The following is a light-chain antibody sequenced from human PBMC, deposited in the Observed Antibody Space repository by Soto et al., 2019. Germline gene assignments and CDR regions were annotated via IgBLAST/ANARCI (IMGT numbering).Light chain of an antibody. CDR1: QSVGSTY. V-gene: IGKV3-20*01. Sequence: EIELTQSPGTLSLSPGERATISCRASQSVGSTYLAWYQQKPGQAPRLLIYGASSMATGIPHRFSGSGSGTDFTLTITRLEPEDFSVYYCEQYGSSRGYTFGQGTKLEIK. J-gene: IGKJ2*01. CDR2: GAS. CDR3: EQYGSSRGYT.